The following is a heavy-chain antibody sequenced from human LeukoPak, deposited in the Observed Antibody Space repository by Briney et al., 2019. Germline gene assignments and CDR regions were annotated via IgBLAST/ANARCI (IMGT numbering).Heavy chain of an antibody. CDR2: IYYSGST. V-gene: IGHV4-59*01. J-gene: IGHJ4*02. D-gene: IGHD4-17*01. Sequence: PSETLSLTCAVYGGSFSGYYWSWIRQPPGKGLEWIGYIYYSGSTNYNPSLKSRVTISVDTSKNQFSLKLSSVTAADTAVYYCARDNGDYRFDYWGQGTLVTVSS. CDR1: GGSFSGYY. CDR3: ARDNGDYRFDY.